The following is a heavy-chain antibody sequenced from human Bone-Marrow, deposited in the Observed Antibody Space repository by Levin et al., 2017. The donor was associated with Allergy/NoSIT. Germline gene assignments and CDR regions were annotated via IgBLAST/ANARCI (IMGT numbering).Heavy chain of an antibody. V-gene: IGHV3-73*01. CDR2: IRSKANNYVT. CDR3: TSLDFWTGSRTQYNGMDV. J-gene: IGHJ6*02. Sequence: PGGSLRLSCAASGFSFSTAGIHWVRQASGKGLEWVGRIRSKANNYVTTYGEAVKGRFIISRDDSEKMAYLQMNNLKTEDTAVYYCTSLDFWTGSRTQYNGMDVWGQGTTVTVAS. CDR1: GFSFSTAG. D-gene: IGHD3/OR15-3a*01.